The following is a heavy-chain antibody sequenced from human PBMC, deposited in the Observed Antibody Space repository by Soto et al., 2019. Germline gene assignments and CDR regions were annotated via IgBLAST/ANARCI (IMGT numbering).Heavy chain of an antibody. D-gene: IGHD6-13*01. CDR3: ARGGREYSSSWYVD. CDR1: GGSFSGYC. J-gene: IGHJ4*02. CDR2: VDHSGST. Sequence: SETLSLTCAVYGGSFSGYCWSWIRQPPGKGLEWIGEVDHSGSTNYNPSLKSRVTISVDTSKNQFSLKLSSVTAADTAVYYCARGGREYSSSWYVDGGKGTLVTVPS. V-gene: IGHV4-34*01.